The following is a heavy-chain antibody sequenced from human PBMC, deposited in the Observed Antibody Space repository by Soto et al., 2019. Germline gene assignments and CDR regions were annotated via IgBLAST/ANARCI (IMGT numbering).Heavy chain of an antibody. CDR1: GFTFSRYW. Sequence: GGSMRLSCAASGFTFSRYWMNWVRQAPGKGLEWVANIKQDGTEKNYVDSVKGRFTISRDNAKTSLYLQMDSLRAEDTAVYFCARGDTPMITGLDSFDIWGQGTLVTVSS. V-gene: IGHV3-7*01. CDR2: IKQDGTEK. J-gene: IGHJ3*02. CDR3: ARGDTPMITGLDSFDI. D-gene: IGHD5-18*01.